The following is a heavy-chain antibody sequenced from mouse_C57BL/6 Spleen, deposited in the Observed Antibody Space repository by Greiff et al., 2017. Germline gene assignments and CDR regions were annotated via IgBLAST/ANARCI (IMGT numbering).Heavy chain of an antibody. CDR3: ARIYYGNYGFFYFDY. D-gene: IGHD2-1*01. CDR2: INPSNGGT. CDR1: GYTFTSYW. Sequence: QVQLQQPGTELVKPGASVKLSCKASGYTFTSYWMHWVKQRPGQGLEWIGNINPSNGGTNYNEKFKSKATLTVDKSSRTAYMQLSSLTSEDSAVYYCARIYYGNYGFFYFDYWGQGTTLTVSS. V-gene: IGHV1-53*01. J-gene: IGHJ2*01.